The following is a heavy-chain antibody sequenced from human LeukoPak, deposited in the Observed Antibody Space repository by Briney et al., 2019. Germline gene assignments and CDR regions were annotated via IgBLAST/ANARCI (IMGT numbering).Heavy chain of an antibody. CDR2: ISYDGSNK. D-gene: IGHD6-13*01. V-gene: IGHV3-30*03. J-gene: IGHJ4*02. CDR3: ARGQQLVHY. Sequence: GGSLRLSCAASGFTFSTFGMHWVRQAPGKGLEWVAVISYDGSNKYYADSVKGRFTISRDNSKNTPYLQMNSLRAEDTAVYYCARGQQLVHYWGQGTLVTVSS. CDR1: GFTFSTFG.